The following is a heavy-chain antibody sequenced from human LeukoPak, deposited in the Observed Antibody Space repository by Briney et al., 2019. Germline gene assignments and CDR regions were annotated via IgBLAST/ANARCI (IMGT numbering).Heavy chain of an antibody. Sequence: GGSLRLSCAASGFTLSSNEMNWVRQAPGKGLEWLSYISSSGGTIHYVDSVKGRFTISRDNAKNSLFLQMDSLRAEDTAVYYCASGVHYSSGWIDIWGQGTMVTVSS. CDR1: GFTLSSNE. CDR3: ASGVHYSSGWIDI. V-gene: IGHV3-48*03. CDR2: ISSSGGTI. J-gene: IGHJ3*02. D-gene: IGHD6-19*01.